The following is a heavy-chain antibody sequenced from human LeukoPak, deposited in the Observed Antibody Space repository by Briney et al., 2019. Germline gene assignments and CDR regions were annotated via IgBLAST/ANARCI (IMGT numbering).Heavy chain of an antibody. CDR1: GGTFSSYA. CDR2: IIPIFGTA. V-gene: IGHV1-69*05. CDR3: ARCTTDYYYMDV. J-gene: IGHJ6*03. D-gene: IGHD4-17*01. Sequence: SVKVSCKASGGTFSSYAISWVRQAPGQGLGWMGRIIPIFGTANYAQKFQGRVTTTTDESTSTAYMELSSLRSEDTAVYYCARCTTDYYYMDVWGKGTTVTVSS.